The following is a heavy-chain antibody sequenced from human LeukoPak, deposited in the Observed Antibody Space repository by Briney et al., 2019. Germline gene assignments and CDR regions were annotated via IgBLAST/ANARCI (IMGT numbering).Heavy chain of an antibody. CDR3: AKDRPNYYDSSGYYSDAFDI. J-gene: IGHJ3*02. D-gene: IGHD3-22*01. Sequence: GGSLRLSCAASGFTFDDYGMSWVRQAPGKGLEWVSAISGSGGSTYYADSVKGRFTISRDNSKNTLYLQMNSLRAEDTAVYYCAKDRPNYYDSSGYYSDAFDIWGQGTMVTVSS. CDR1: GFTFDDYG. V-gene: IGHV3-23*01. CDR2: ISGSGGST.